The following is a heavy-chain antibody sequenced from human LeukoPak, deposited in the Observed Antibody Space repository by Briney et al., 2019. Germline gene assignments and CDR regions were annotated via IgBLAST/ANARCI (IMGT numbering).Heavy chain of an antibody. CDR3: ARAGDSSGYYSFSFDY. CDR1: GGSISSSNW. Sequence: SETLSLTCAVSGGSISSSNWWSWIRQPPGKGLEWIGYIYYSGSTYYNPSLKSRVTISVDTPKNQFSLKLSSVTAADTAVYYCARAGDSSGYYSFSFDYWGQGTLVTVSS. V-gene: IGHV4-30-4*01. D-gene: IGHD3-22*01. J-gene: IGHJ4*02. CDR2: IYYSGST.